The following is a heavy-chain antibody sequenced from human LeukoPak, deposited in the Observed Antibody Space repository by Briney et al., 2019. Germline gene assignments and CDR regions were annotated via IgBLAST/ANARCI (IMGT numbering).Heavy chain of an antibody. J-gene: IGHJ4*02. CDR2: ISGSGGST. CDR1: GFTFSSYS. Sequence: GGSLRLSCAASGFTFSSYSMNWVRQAPGKGLEWVSAISGSGGSTYYADSVKGRFTISRDNSKNTLYLQMNSLRAEDTAVYYCAKPPPRYCSSTSCPYYWGQGTLVTVSS. D-gene: IGHD2-2*01. V-gene: IGHV3-23*01. CDR3: AKPPPRYCSSTSCPYY.